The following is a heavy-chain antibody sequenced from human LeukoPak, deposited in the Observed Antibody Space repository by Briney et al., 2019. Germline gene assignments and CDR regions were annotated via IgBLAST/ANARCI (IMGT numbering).Heavy chain of an antibody. D-gene: IGHD1-26*01. CDR3: ASPGLVGATLWGYYFDY. V-gene: IGHV1-69*13. CDR1: GGTFSSYA. CDR2: IIPIFGTA. J-gene: IGHJ4*02. Sequence: SVKVSCKAPGGTFSSYAISWVRQAPGQGLEWMGGIIPIFGTANYAQKFQGRVTITADESTSTAYMELSSLRSEDTAVYYCASPGLVGATLWGYYFDYWGQGTLVTVSS.